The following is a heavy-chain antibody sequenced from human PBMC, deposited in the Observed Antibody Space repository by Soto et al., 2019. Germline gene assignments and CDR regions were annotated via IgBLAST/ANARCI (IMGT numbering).Heavy chain of an antibody. Sequence: ETLSLTCTVSGGSMSSYYWSWIRQPPGKGLEGIGYIYYSGSTNYNPSLKSRVTISVDKYNKQFSLKLSSVTAADTAVYYCARLSGYPGSDFDYWGQGPVVPVSS. V-gene: IGHV4-59*01. CDR2: IYYSGST. CDR1: GGSMSSYY. CDR3: ARLSGYPGSDFDY. D-gene: IGHD6-25*01. J-gene: IGHJ4*02.